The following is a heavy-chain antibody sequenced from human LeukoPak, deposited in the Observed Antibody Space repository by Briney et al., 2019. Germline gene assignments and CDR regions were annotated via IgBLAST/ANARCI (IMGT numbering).Heavy chain of an antibody. J-gene: IGHJ4*02. V-gene: IGHV4-39*01. CDR2: IYYSGST. Sequence: WIRRPPGKGLEWIGSIYYSGSTYYNPSLKSRVTISVDTSKNQFSLKLSSVTAADTAVYYCATTDSSGPFGYWGQGTLVTVSS. D-gene: IGHD3-22*01. CDR3: ATTDSSGPFGY.